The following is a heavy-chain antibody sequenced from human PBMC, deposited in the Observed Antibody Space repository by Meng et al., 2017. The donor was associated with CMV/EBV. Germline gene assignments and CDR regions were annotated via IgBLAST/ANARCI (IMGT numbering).Heavy chain of an antibody. CDR2: IKQDGSEK. CDR1: GFTFSNAW. V-gene: IGHV3-7*01. CDR3: ARLLYNWNDAGVDY. Sequence: GESLKISCAASGFTFSNAWMSWVRQAPGKGLEWVANIKQDGSEKYYVDSVKGRFTISRDNAKNSLYLQMNSLRAEDTAVYYCARLLYNWNDAGVDYWGQGTLVTVS. J-gene: IGHJ4*02. D-gene: IGHD1-20*01.